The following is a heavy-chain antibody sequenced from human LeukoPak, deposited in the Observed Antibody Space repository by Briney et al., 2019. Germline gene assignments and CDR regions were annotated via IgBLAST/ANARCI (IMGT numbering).Heavy chain of an antibody. D-gene: IGHD2-2*01. Sequence: ASVKVSCKAPGYTFTSYGISWVRQAPGQGLEWMGWISGYNGGTYYAQNLQGRLTMTTDTSTNTAYMELKSLTSDDTAVYYCVREGSTSWYGMDYWGQGTLVTVSS. V-gene: IGHV1-18*01. CDR3: VREGSTSWYGMDY. J-gene: IGHJ4*02. CDR2: ISGYNGGT. CDR1: GYTFTSYG.